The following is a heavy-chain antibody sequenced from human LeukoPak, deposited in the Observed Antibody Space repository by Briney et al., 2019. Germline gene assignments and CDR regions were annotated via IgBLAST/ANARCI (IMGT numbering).Heavy chain of an antibody. CDR1: GFTFSSYA. CDR2: ISGSGGST. V-gene: IGHV3-23*01. J-gene: IGHJ6*02. CDR3: AKGPTWGMDV. Sequence: GGSLTLSCAASGFTFSSYAMRWVRQAPGKGLEWVSGISGSGGSTYYADSVKGRFTISRDNSQNTLYLQMNSLRAEDTAVYYCAKGPTWGMDVWGQGTTVTVSS.